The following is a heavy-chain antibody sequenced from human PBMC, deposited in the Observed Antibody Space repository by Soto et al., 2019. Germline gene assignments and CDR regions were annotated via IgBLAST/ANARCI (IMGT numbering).Heavy chain of an antibody. CDR3: ASWDIVATTSFDY. CDR2: ISYDGSNK. D-gene: IGHD5-12*01. Sequence: GGSLRLSCAASGFTFSSYGMHWVRQAPGKGLEWVAVISYDGSNKYYADSVKGRFTISRDNSKNTLYLQMNSLRAEDTAVYYCASWDIVATTSFDYWGQGTLVTVSS. CDR1: GFTFSSYG. V-gene: IGHV3-30*03. J-gene: IGHJ4*02.